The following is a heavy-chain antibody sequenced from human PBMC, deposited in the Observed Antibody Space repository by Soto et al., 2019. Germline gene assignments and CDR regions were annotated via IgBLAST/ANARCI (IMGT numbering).Heavy chain of an antibody. CDR2: ISGGGDAA. CDR3: ARKILGSTSRPNYWYFDL. J-gene: IGHJ2*01. D-gene: IGHD2-2*01. CDR1: GFTFINYA. Sequence: EVQLLESGGAWVQPGGSLRLSCAGSGFTFINYAMNWVRQAPGKGLEWVSSISGGGDAAFFPDSVRGRFTISRDNSKNTVTLQMNSLGVDDTAVYYCARKILGSTSRPNYWYFDLWGRGTLVTVSS. V-gene: IGHV3-23*01.